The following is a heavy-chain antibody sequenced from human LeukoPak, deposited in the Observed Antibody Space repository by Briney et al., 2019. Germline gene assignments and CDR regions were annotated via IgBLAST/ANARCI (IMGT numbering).Heavy chain of an antibody. J-gene: IGHJ3*02. CDR1: AFTFSSYA. V-gene: IGHV3-30-3*01. CDR3: ASEGDNDI. CDR2: ISYDGSNK. D-gene: IGHD3-16*01. Sequence: PGRSLRLSCAASAFTFSSYAMHWVRQAPGKGLEWVAVISYDGSNKYYADSVKGRFTISRDNSKNTLYLQMNSLRAEGTAVYYCASEGDNDIWGQGTMVTVSS.